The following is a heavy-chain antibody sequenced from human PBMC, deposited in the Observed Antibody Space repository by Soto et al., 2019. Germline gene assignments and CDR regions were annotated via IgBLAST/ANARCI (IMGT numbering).Heavy chain of an antibody. CDR3: ARENYFDY. V-gene: IGHV3-7*01. CDR1: GFTFHNYW. Sequence: GGSLRLSCASSGFTFHNYWMGWVRQTPDKGLEWVANIKPDGSEKYYVDSVKGRFTISRDNAKNSLYLQMNSLRAEDTAVYYCARENYFDYWGQGTLVTVSS. J-gene: IGHJ4*02. CDR2: IKPDGSEK.